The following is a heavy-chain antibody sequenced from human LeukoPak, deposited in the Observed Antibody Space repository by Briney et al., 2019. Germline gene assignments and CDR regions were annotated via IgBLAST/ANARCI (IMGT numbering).Heavy chain of an antibody. CDR1: GGSISSYY. V-gene: IGHV4-59*01. CDR2: ILDSGTT. D-gene: IGHD6-13*01. J-gene: IGHJ4*02. Sequence: SETLSLTCTVSGGSISSYYWSWIRQPPGKGLERLGYILDSGTTAYNPSLKRRVTMSIDTSKNQFSLNLTSVTAADTAVYYCANYIAHTMQDYWGQGTPVTVSS. CDR3: ANYIAHTMQDY.